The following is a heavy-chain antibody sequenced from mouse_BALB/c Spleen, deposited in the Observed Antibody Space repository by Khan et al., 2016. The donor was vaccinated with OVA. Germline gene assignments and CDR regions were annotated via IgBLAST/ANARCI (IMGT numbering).Heavy chain of an antibody. CDR1: GYTFTSYW. J-gene: IGHJ2*01. D-gene: IGHD4-1*01. Sequence: QVQLQQSGAELARPGASVKLSCKASGYTFTSYWMQWVKQRPGQGLEWIGAIYPGDGDTRYTQKFKGKATLTADKSSSTAYMQLSSLASEDSAVYYCESGSWVYFDYWGQGTTLTVSS. CDR3: ESGSWVYFDY. V-gene: IGHV1-87*01. CDR2: IYPGDGDT.